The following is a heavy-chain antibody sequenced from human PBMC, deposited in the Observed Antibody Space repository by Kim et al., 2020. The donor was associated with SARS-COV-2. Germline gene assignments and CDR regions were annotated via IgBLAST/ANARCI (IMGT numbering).Heavy chain of an antibody. CDR3: ARDGEGALYGLAV. J-gene: IGHJ6*02. V-gene: IGHV1-69*13. D-gene: IGHD2-21*01. CDR2: IIPIFGTA. Sequence: SVKVSCKASGGTFSSYAISWVRQAPGQGLERMGGIIPIFGTANYAQTFQGRVTITADESTSTAYMELSSLRSEETAVYYCARDGEGALYGLAVWGQGTTVTVSS. CDR1: GGTFSSYA.